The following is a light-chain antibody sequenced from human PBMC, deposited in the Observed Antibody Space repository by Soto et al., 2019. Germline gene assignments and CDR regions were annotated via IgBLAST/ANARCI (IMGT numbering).Light chain of an antibody. J-gene: IGKJ1*01. CDR2: GAS. Sequence: EIVMTQSPATLSVSPGEGATLSCRASLTINTNLAWYQQKPGQAPRLLIYGASTRATGIPARFSGSGSGTEFTLTISILQSEDVAVYYCQQYNNRWTFGLGNQVDIK. CDR1: LTINTN. V-gene: IGKV3-15*01. CDR3: QQYNNRWT.